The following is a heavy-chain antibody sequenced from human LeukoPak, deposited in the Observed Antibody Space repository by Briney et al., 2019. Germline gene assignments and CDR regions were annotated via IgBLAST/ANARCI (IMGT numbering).Heavy chain of an antibody. CDR2: INHSGGT. J-gene: IGHJ4*02. D-gene: IGHD3-22*01. Sequence: SETLSLTCAVYGGSFSGYYWSWIRQPPGKGLEWIGEINHSGGTNYNPSLKSRVTISVDTSKNQFSLKLSSVTAADTAVYYCARVGAVVFFDYWGQGTLVTVSS. V-gene: IGHV4-34*01. CDR1: GGSFSGYY. CDR3: ARVGAVVFFDY.